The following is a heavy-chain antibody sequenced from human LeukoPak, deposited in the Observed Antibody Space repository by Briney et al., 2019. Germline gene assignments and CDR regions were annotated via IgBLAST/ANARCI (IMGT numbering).Heavy chain of an antibody. D-gene: IGHD5-18*01. Sequence: GASVKVSCKASGYTFTGYYMHWVRQAPGQGLEWMGGIIPIFGTANYAQKFQGRVTITADESTSTAYMELSSLRSEDTAVYYCARETQHSYGQYYYYYMDVWGKGTTVTISS. CDR3: ARETQHSYGQYYYYYMDV. J-gene: IGHJ6*03. CDR2: IIPIFGTA. CDR1: GYTFTGYY. V-gene: IGHV1-69*13.